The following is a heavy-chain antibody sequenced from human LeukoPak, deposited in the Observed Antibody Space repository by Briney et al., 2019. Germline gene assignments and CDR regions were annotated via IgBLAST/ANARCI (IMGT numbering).Heavy chain of an antibody. Sequence: SETLSLTCAVSGGSISSGGYSWSWIRQPPGKGLEWIGYIYHSGSTYYNPSLKSRVTISVDRSKNQFSLKLSSVTAADTAVYYCARGRDGHNYFDYWGQGTLVTVSS. D-gene: IGHD5-24*01. CDR1: GGSISSGGYS. J-gene: IGHJ4*02. V-gene: IGHV4-30-2*01. CDR2: IYHSGST. CDR3: ARGRDGHNYFDY.